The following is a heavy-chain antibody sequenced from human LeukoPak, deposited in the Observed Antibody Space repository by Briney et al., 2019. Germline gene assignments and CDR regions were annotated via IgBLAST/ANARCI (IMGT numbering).Heavy chain of an antibody. CDR3: ARNYDSTGYYPDDAFDI. V-gene: IGHV4-59*12. J-gene: IGHJ3*02. CDR1: GGSISNYY. CDR2: FSYSGYT. D-gene: IGHD3-22*01. Sequence: SETLSLTCTVSGGSISNYYWSWIRQPPGKGLEWIGYFSYSGYTNYNPSLKSRVNMSVDTSKNQFSLKLSSVTAADTAVYYCARNYDSTGYYPDDAFDIWGQGTMVTVSS.